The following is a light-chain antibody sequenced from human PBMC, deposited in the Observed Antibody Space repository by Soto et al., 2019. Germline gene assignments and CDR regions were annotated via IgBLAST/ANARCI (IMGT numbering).Light chain of an antibody. CDR1: QGIGNS. CDR2: AAS. J-gene: IGKJ1*01. CDR3: QQANSFPPT. Sequence: DIQMTQSPIFVSASVGGRVTITCRASQGIGNSLAWYQQKAGEAPKLLIYAASSLQSGVSSRFSGSGSGTDFTLTISSLQPEDFATYYCQQANSFPPTFGQGTKVEVK. V-gene: IGKV1D-12*01.